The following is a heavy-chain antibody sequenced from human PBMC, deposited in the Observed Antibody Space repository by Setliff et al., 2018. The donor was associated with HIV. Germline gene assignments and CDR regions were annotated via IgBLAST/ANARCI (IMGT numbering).Heavy chain of an antibody. CDR1: GFTFDLYA. Sequence: EGSLRLSGETSGFTFDLYAMHWVRQAPGKGLEWVAAIWNSGGDKYYADSVKGRYTISRDNSKNTLFLQINSLTVEDTAVYYCARPRVGYSYGSLDYWGQGTLVTVSS. J-gene: IGHJ4*02. D-gene: IGHD5-18*01. V-gene: IGHV3-33*03. CDR3: ARPRVGYSYGSLDY. CDR2: IWNSGGDK.